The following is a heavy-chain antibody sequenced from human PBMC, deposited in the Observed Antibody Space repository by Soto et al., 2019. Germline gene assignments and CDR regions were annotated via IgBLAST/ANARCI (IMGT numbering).Heavy chain of an antibody. CDR3: ARDLRQQLAPGDY. D-gene: IGHD6-13*01. V-gene: IGHV3-74*01. Sequence: PGGSLRLSCAASGFTFSSNLMHWVRQSPGKGLVWVSRINSDGSITSYADSVKGQFTISRDNAKNSLYLQMNSLRDEDTAVYYCARDLRQQLAPGDYWGQGTLVPVSS. CDR2: INSDGSIT. J-gene: IGHJ4*02. CDR1: GFTFSSNL.